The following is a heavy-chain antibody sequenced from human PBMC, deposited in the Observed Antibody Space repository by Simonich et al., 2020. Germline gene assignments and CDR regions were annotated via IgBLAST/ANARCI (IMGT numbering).Heavy chain of an antibody. D-gene: IGHD3-9*01. CDR3: ARGGLVNYDILTGYHNWFDP. Sequence: QVQLQQWGAGLLKPSETLSLTCAVYGGSFSGYYWSWIRPAPGKGLEWIGEINHSGRTTYNPALKSRVTISVDTSKNQFSLKLSSFTAADTAVYYCARGGLVNYDILTGYHNWFDPWGQGTLVTVSS. CDR2: INHSGRT. CDR1: GGSFSGYY. J-gene: IGHJ5*02. V-gene: IGHV4-34*01.